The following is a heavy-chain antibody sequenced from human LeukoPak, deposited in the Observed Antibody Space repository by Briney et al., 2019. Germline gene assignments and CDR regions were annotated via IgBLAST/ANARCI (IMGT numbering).Heavy chain of an antibody. Sequence: GGSLRLSCAASGFTFSSYSMNWVRQAPGKGLEWVSSISSSSSYIYYADSVKGRFTISRDNAKNSLYLQMNSLRAEDTAVYYCARGSGYSYGYVYWGQGTLVTVSS. J-gene: IGHJ4*02. CDR1: GFTFSSYS. V-gene: IGHV3-21*04. D-gene: IGHD5-18*01. CDR3: ARGSGYSYGYVY. CDR2: ISSSSSYI.